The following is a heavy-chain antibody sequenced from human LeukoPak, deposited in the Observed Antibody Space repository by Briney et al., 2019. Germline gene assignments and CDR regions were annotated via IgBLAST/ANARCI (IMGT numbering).Heavy chain of an antibody. D-gene: IGHD3-22*01. CDR1: GYTFTSYD. CDR3: ARRSDDYDSSAYYH. V-gene: IGHV1-8*01. J-gene: IGHJ4*02. CDR2: VNPNSGNT. Sequence: ASVKVSCKASGYTFTSYDLNWVRQATGQGLEWMGWVNPNSGNTGYAQKFQGRVTMTMDPSISTAYMELSSLRSADTAVYYCARRSDDYDSSAYYHWGQGTLVTVSS.